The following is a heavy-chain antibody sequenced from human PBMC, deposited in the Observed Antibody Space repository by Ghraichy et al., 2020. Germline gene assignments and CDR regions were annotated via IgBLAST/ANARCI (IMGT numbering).Heavy chain of an antibody. J-gene: IGHJ6*02. CDR2: IIPIFGTA. V-gene: IGHV1-69*06. CDR3: ARDRIAARGGGYYYYGMDV. Sequence: SVKVSCKASGGTFSSYAISWVRQAPGQGLEWMGGIIPIFGTANYAQKFQGRVTITADKSTSTAYMELSSLRSEDTAVYYCARDRIAARGGGYYYYGMDVWGQGTTVTVSS. CDR1: GGTFSSYA. D-gene: IGHD6-6*01.